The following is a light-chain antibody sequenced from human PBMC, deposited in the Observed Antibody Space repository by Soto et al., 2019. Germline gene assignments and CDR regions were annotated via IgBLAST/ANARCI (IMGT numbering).Light chain of an antibody. CDR2: VAS. V-gene: IGKV1-39*01. J-gene: IGKJ5*01. Sequence: DIQMTHSPSSLSASVGDRVTITCRASQSISSCLNWYQQKPGKAPNLLIYVASSLQGGVPSRFSGSGSGTDFTLTISSLQPEDFATYYCQQSCSIPITFGQGTRLEIK. CDR1: QSISSC. CDR3: QQSCSIPIT.